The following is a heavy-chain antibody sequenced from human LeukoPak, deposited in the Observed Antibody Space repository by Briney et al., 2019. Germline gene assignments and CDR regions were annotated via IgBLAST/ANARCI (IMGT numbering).Heavy chain of an antibody. V-gene: IGHV5-51*01. D-gene: IGHD2-2*03. CDR3: ARQGWVGYCTGPSCGPGDY. CDR2: IYPGDSDT. Sequence: GGSLRLSCAASGFTFSNAWIGWVRQMPGKGLEWMGIIYPGDSDTRYSPSFQGQVTISADKSISTAYLQWSSLKASDTAMYYCARQGWVGYCTGPSCGPGDYWGQGTLVTVSS. CDR1: GFTFSNAW. J-gene: IGHJ4*02.